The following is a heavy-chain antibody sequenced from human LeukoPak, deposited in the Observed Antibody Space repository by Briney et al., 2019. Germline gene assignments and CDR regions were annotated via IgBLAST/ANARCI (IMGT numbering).Heavy chain of an antibody. CDR1: GFTFSSYS. CDR2: ISSSSSYI. D-gene: IGHD1-26*01. J-gene: IGHJ4*02. CDR3: ARGSGSYSWNY. Sequence: GGSLRLSCAASGFTFSSYSMTWVRQAPGKGLEWVSSISSSSSYIYYADSVKGRFTISRDNAKNSLYLQMNSLRAEDTAVYYCARGSGSYSWNYWGQGTLVTVSS. V-gene: IGHV3-21*04.